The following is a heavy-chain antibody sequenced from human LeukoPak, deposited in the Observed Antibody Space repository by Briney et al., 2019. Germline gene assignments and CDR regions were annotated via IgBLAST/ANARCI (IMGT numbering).Heavy chain of an antibody. CDR1: GFTFTSYS. CDR3: AKGGKWDVTPFDY. J-gene: IGHJ4*02. Sequence: GGSLRLSCAASGFTFTSYSMNWVRQAPGKGLEWVSTISGGGGSTYYAGSVKGRFTISRDNSKNTLYLQVNSLRAEDRAVYYCAKGGKWDVTPFDYWGQGTLVTVSS. D-gene: IGHD1-26*01. CDR2: ISGGGGST. V-gene: IGHV3-23*01.